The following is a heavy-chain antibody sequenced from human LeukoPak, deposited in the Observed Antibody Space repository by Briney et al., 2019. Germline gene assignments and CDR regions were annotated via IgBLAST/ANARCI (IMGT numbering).Heavy chain of an antibody. J-gene: IGHJ4*02. V-gene: IGHV4-34*01. Sequence: SETLSLTCAVYGGSFSGYYWSWIRQPPGKGLEWIGEINHSGSTNYNPSLKSRVTISVDTSKNQFSLKLCSVTAADTAVYYCARGNGLLNYWGQGTLVTVSS. CDR1: GGSFSGYY. CDR2: INHSGST. CDR3: ARGNGLLNY. D-gene: IGHD1-26*01.